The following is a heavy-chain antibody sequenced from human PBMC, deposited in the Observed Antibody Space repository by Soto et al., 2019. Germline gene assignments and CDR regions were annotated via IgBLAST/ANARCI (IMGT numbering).Heavy chain of an antibody. CDR3: ATVDSSGYYIDFDY. V-gene: IGHV1-24*01. D-gene: IGHD3-22*01. CDR1: GYTLTELS. Sequence: ASVKVSCKVSGYTLTELSMHWVRQAPGKGLEWMGGFDPEDGETIYAQKFQGRVTMTEDTSTDTAYMELSSLRSEDTAVYYCATVDSSGYYIDFDYWGQGTLVTVSS. CDR2: FDPEDGET. J-gene: IGHJ4*02.